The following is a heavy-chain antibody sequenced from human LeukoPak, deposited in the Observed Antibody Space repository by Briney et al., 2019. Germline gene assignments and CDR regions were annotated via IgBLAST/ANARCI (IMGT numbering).Heavy chain of an antibody. CDR3: AGDQGGNRWTY. CDR1: GFTFSTYS. D-gene: IGHD3-16*01. CDR2: ISTRSSYI. J-gene: IGHJ4*02. V-gene: IGHV3-21*01. Sequence: GGSLRLSCAASGFTFSTYSMNWVRQAPGKGLEWVSSISTRSSYIYYVDSVRGRFAISRDNAKKSLYLQMNSLRVEDSAVYYCAGDQGGNRWTYWGQGTLVTVSS.